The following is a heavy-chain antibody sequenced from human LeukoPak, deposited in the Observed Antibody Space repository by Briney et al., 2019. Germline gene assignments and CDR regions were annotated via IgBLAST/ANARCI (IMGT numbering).Heavy chain of an antibody. V-gene: IGHV3-11*04. CDR1: GFTFSDYY. D-gene: IGHD3-10*02. Sequence: PGGSLRLSCAASGFTFSDYYISWIRQAPGKGLEWISYISSSGGTIYYADSVKGRFTISRDNAKNSLYLQMNSLRAEDTAVYYCAELGITMIGGVWGKGTTVTISS. CDR3: AELGITMIGGV. J-gene: IGHJ6*04. CDR2: ISSSGGTI.